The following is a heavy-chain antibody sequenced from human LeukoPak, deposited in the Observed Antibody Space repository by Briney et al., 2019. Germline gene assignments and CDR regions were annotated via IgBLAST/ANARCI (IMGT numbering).Heavy chain of an antibody. CDR1: GYTFTGYY. CDR3: ERERLQNYNWFDP. Sequence: GASVKVSCKASGYTFTGYYMHWVRQAPGQGLEWMGWINPNSGGTNYAQKFQGRVTMTRDTSISTAYMELSRLRSDDTAVYYCERERLQNYNWFDPWGQGTLVTVSS. D-gene: IGHD4-11*01. J-gene: IGHJ5*02. CDR2: INPNSGGT. V-gene: IGHV1-2*02.